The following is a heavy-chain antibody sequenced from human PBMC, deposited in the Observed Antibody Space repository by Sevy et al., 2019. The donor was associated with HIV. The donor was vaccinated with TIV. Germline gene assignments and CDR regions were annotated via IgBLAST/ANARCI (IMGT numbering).Heavy chain of an antibody. CDR1: GFSFSYYG. V-gene: IGHV3-30*18. CDR2: ISHDGINE. J-gene: IGHJ6*02. D-gene: IGHD1-26*01. Sequence: GGSLRLSCIGSGFSFSYYGIHWVRQAPGKGLDWVALISHDGINEYYADSVKGRFTISRDNSKNTVYLEMNSLRNEDRAIYSAANAYSGSDSHSFVYALDVWGQGTTVTVSS. CDR3: ANAYSGSDSHSFVYALDV.